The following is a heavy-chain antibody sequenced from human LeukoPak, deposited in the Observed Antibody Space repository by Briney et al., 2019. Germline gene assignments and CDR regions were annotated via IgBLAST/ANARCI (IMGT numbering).Heavy chain of an antibody. CDR2: IYYSGST. J-gene: IGHJ3*02. V-gene: IGHV4-31*03. CDR3: ASADYDMAFDI. CDR1: GGSISSGGYY. Sequence: SETLSLTCTVSGGSISSGGYYWSWVRQHPGKGLEWIGYIYYSGSTDYNPSLKSRFTMSVDTSKNQFSLKLSSVTAADTAVYYCASADYDMAFDIWGQGTMVTVSS. D-gene: IGHD3-9*01.